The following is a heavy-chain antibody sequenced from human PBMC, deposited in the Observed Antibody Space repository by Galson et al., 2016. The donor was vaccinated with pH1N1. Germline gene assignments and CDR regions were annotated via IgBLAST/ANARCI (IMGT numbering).Heavy chain of an antibody. CDR1: GASVRSGSYY. CDR2: IFYSGST. Sequence: TLSLTCNVSGASVRSGSYYWSWIRQPPGKGLEWIGYIFYSGSTKHNPSLKSRVTISIDTSKNQFSLMLTSVTAADTAVYYCARERYYDFWSGYWDSRGQGTLVTVSS. D-gene: IGHD3-3*01. J-gene: IGHJ4*02. CDR3: ARERYYDFWSGYWDS. V-gene: IGHV4-61*01.